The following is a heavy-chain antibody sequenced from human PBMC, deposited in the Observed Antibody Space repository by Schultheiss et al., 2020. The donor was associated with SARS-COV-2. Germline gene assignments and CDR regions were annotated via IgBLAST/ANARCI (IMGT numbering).Heavy chain of an antibody. CDR2: IYYSGST. V-gene: IGHV4-59*01. D-gene: IGHD3-9*01. J-gene: IGHJ6*02. CDR1: GGSISSYY. CDR3: ARDPTYYDILTGSYALYYYGMDV. Sequence: SCTVSGGSISSYYWSWIRQPPGKGLEWIGYIYYSGSTNYNPSLKSRVTISVDTSKNQFSLKLSSVTAADTAVYYCARDPTYYDILTGSYALYYYGMDVWGQGTTVTVSS.